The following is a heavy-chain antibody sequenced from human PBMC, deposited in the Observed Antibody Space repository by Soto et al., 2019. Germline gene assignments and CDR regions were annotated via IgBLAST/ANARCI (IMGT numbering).Heavy chain of an antibody. J-gene: IGHJ5*02. V-gene: IGHV1-18*01. CDR3: AIDYGDYVDRGWFDP. CDR2: ISAYNGNT. D-gene: IGHD4-17*01. Sequence: QVQLVQSGAEVKKPGASVKVSCKASGYTFTSYGISWVRQAPGQGLEWMGWISAYNGNTNYAQKLQCRVTMTTDTSTSTAYMELRSLRSDDTAVYYCAIDYGDYVDRGWFDPWGQGTLVTVSS. CDR1: GYTFTSYG.